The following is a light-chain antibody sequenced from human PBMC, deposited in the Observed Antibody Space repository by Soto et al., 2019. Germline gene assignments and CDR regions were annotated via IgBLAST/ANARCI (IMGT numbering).Light chain of an antibody. CDR2: DAS. V-gene: IGKV3-20*01. Sequence: EIVLTQSPGTLSLSPEESATLSCRASQSVTNNYLAWYQQKPGQAPRLLIADASRRATGIPDRFSGSGSGTEFTLTISRLEPEDFAVYYCQQCARSPLTFGQGTKVEMK. J-gene: IGKJ1*01. CDR1: QSVTNNY. CDR3: QQCARSPLT.